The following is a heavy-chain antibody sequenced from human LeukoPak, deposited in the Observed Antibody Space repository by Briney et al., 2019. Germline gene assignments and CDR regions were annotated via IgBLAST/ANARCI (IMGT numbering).Heavy chain of an antibody. J-gene: IGHJ4*02. Sequence: TGGSLRLSCAASGFNFRSYWMTWVRQAPGKGLEWVANIKPDGSQKFCMDSVKDRFTISRDNAKNSLYLQMNSLRAEDTAVYYCARDSGSFFVDFWGQGTLVTVSS. CDR1: GFNFRSYW. CDR3: ARDSGSFFVDF. V-gene: IGHV3-7*01. D-gene: IGHD1-26*01. CDR2: IKPDGSQK.